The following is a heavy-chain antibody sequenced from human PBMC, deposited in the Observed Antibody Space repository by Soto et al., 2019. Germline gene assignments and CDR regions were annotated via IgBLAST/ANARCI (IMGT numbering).Heavy chain of an antibody. Sequence: GASVKVSCKASGYTFTSYGISWVRQAPGQGPEWMGWISTYNGNTKYAQKLQGRVTMTTDTSTSTAYMELRSLRSDDTAVFYCAREMVRGVGSDYWGKGTLVPVSS. CDR3: AREMVRGVGSDY. D-gene: IGHD3-10*01. J-gene: IGHJ4*02. CDR1: GYTFTSYG. V-gene: IGHV1-18*01. CDR2: ISTYNGNT.